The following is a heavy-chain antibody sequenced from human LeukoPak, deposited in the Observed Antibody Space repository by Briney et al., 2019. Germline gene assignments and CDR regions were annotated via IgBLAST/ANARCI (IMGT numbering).Heavy chain of an antibody. J-gene: IGHJ3*02. V-gene: IGHV3-23*01. CDR3: AKDLRVITLNDAFDT. Sequence: GGSLRLSCAASGFTFSSYAMSWVRQAPGKGLEWVSAISGSGGSTYYADSVKGRFTISRDNSKNTLYLQMNSLRAEDTAVYYCAKDLRVITLNDAFDTWGQGTMVTVSS. D-gene: IGHD3-22*01. CDR1: GFTFSSYA. CDR2: ISGSGGST.